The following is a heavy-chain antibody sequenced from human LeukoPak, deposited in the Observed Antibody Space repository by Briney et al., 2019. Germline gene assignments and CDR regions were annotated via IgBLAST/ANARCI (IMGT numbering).Heavy chain of an antibody. CDR2: IYTSGST. CDR1: GGSISSYY. J-gene: IGHJ4*02. D-gene: IGHD2-2*02. Sequence: SETLSLTCTVSGGSISSYYWSWIRQPAGKGLEWIGRIYTSGSTNYNPSLKSRVTMPVDTSKNQFSLKLSSVTAADTAVYYCAGVPAAIGVLGYFDYWGQGTLVTVSS. V-gene: IGHV4-4*07. CDR3: AGVPAAIGVLGYFDY.